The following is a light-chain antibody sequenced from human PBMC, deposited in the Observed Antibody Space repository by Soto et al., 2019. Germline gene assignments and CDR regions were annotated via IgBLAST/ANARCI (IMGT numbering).Light chain of an antibody. Sequence: EIVMTQSPATLSVSPGERATLSCRASQSVSSNLAWYQQKPGQAPRLLILGASSRATGIPDRFSGSGSGTDFTLTISRVEPEDFAVYYCQQYGSSLITFGQGTRLEIK. J-gene: IGKJ5*01. CDR3: QQYGSSLIT. CDR2: GAS. V-gene: IGKV3-20*01. CDR1: QSVSSN.